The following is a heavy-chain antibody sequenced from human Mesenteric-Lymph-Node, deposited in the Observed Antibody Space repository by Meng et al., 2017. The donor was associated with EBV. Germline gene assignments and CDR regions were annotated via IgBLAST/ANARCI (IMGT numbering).Heavy chain of an antibody. CDR1: GFTFSSYA. CDR3: AKVWYSSSWTQFDY. Sequence: EVQLVESGGGLVQPGWSLIPSXSASGFTFSSYAMSWVRQAPGKGLEWVSAISGSGGSTYYADSVKGRFTISRDNSKNTLYLQMNSLRAEDTAVYYCAKVWYSSSWTQFDYWGQGTLVTVSS. J-gene: IGHJ4*02. V-gene: IGHV3-23*04. CDR2: ISGSGGST. D-gene: IGHD6-13*01.